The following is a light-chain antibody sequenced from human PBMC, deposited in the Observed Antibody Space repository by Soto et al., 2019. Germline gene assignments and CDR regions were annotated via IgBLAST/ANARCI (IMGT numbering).Light chain of an antibody. J-gene: IGKJ1*01. CDR2: AAS. CDR3: LQVKNFPRT. Sequence: DIQMTQAPSSVSASVGDRVTITCRASQDINNRVAWFQQRPGRAPKYLIQAASILQSGFPSRFSATGSGTDFARTIDSLQPEYFATYYCLQVKNFPRTFGQGTKLEIK. CDR1: QDINNR. V-gene: IGKV1-12*01.